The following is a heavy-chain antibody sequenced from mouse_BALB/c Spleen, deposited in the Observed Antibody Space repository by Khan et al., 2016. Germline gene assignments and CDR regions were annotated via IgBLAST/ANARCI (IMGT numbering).Heavy chain of an antibody. CDR3: NAVRRRYYAMDY. D-gene: IGHD2-14*01. V-gene: IGHV14-4*02. CDR2: IDPENGDT. CDR1: GFNIKDYY. J-gene: IGHJ4*01. Sequence: EVQLQESGADLVRSGASVKLSCTASGFNIKDYYMHWVKQRPEQGLEWIGWIDPENGDTEYAPKFQGKATMTADTSSNTAYLQPSSLTSEDTAVYYCNAVRRRYYAMDYWGQGTSVTVSS.